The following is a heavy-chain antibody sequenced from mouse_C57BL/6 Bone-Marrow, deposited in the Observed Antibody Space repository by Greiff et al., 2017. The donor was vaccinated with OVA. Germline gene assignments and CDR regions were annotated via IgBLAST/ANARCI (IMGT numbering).Heavy chain of an antibody. Sequence: EVKVVESGGGLVQPKGSLKLSCAASGFSFNTYAMNWVRQAPGKGLEWVARIRSKSNNYATYYADSVKDRFTISRDDSESMLYLQMNNLKTEDTAMYYCVRQSNYWYFDVWGTGTTVTVSS. J-gene: IGHJ1*03. CDR1: GFSFNTYA. CDR3: VRQSNYWYFDV. V-gene: IGHV10-1*01. CDR2: IRSKSNNYAT. D-gene: IGHD2-5*01.